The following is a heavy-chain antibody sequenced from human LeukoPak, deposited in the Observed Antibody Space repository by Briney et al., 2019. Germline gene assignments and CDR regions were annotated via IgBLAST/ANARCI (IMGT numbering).Heavy chain of an antibody. Sequence: PGGSLRLSCAASGFTFSSYWMHWVRQAPGKGLVWVSRINSDGSSTSYADSVKGRFTISRDNAKNTLYLQMNSLRAEDTAVYYCVRVRAPVPNNWFDPWGQGTLVTVSS. CDR1: GFTFSSYW. V-gene: IGHV3-74*01. J-gene: IGHJ5*02. CDR2: INSDGSST. D-gene: IGHD3-3*01. CDR3: VRVRAPVPNNWFDP.